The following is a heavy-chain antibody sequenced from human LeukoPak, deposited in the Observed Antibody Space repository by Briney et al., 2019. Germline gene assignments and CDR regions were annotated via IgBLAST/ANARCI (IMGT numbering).Heavy chain of an antibody. CDR3: ASIVGVSGSGDAFDI. CDR2: INPNSGGT. Sequence: ASVKVSCKASGYTFTGYYMHWVRQAPGQGLEWMGWINPNSGGTNYAQKFQGRVTMTRDTSISTAYMELSRLRSDDTAVYYCASIVGVSGSGDAFDIWGQGTMVTVSS. J-gene: IGHJ3*02. V-gene: IGHV1-2*02. CDR1: GYTFTGYY. D-gene: IGHD3-10*01.